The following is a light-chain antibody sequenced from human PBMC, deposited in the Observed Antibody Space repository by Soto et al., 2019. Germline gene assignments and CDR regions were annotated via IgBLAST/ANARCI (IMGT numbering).Light chain of an antibody. Sequence: EIVMTQSPATLSVSPGERATLSCRASQSVSSNLAWYQQKPGQAPRLLIYGASTRATGIPAKFSGIGSGTEFTLGISSLQSEDFAVYYCQQYNNWLYTFGQGTKLEIK. J-gene: IGKJ2*01. CDR3: QQYNNWLYT. CDR2: GAS. CDR1: QSVSSN. V-gene: IGKV3-15*01.